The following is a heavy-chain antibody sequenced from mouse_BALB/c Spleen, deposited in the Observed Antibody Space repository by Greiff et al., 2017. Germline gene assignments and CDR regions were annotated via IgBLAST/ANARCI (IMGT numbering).Heavy chain of an antibody. CDR2: ISYSGST. J-gene: IGHJ4*01. CDR3: ARATVDAMDY. D-gene: IGHD1-1*01. V-gene: IGHV3-2*02. Sequence: VQLKQSGPGLVKPSQSLSLTCTVTGYSITSDYAWNWIRQFPGNKLEWMGYISYSGSTSYNPSLKSRISITRDTSKNQFFLQLNSVTTEDTATYYCARATVDAMDYWGQGTSVTVSS. CDR1: GYSITSDYA.